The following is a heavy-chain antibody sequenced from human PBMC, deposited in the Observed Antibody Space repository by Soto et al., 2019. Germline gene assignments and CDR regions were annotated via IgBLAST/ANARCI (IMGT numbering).Heavy chain of an antibody. Sequence: GGSLRLSCAASGFTFSSYGMHWVRQAPGKGLEWVAVISYDGSNKYYADSVKGRFTISRDNSKNTLYLQMNSLRAEDTAVYYCAKDENSSSWSKFDYWGQGTLVTVSS. CDR3: AKDENSSSWSKFDY. D-gene: IGHD6-13*01. CDR2: ISYDGSNK. J-gene: IGHJ4*02. V-gene: IGHV3-30*18. CDR1: GFTFSSYG.